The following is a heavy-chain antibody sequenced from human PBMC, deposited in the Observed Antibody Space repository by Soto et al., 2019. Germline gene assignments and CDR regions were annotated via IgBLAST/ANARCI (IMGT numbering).Heavy chain of an antibody. CDR2: IVVGSGNT. V-gene: IGHV1-58*01. CDR3: AALDSSGYYYEAFDI. Sequence: SGNGYFKTCGFPFTSSAVQWGRQARGQRLEWIGWIVVGSGNTNYSQKFQERVTITRDMSTSTAYMELSSLRSEDTAVYYCAALDSSGYYYEAFDIWGQGTMVTVSS. D-gene: IGHD3-22*01. J-gene: IGHJ3*02. CDR1: GFPFTSSA.